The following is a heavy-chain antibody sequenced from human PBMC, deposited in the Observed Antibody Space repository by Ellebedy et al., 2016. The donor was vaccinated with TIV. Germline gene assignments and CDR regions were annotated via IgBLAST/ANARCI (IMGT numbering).Heavy chain of an antibody. CDR1: GFSLSTNGMC. CDR3: GRYNYGSGLNVGAIDF. Sequence: SGPTLVKPTQTVTLTCTLSGFSLSTNGMCVSWIRQSPGKALAWLARIDWDDDKYYSSSLRTRLAISKDTSKNQVVLTMANMDPLDTATYFCGRYNYGSGLNVGAIDFWGQGIQVTVSS. D-gene: IGHD3-10*01. CDR2: IDWDDDK. V-gene: IGHV2-70*12. J-gene: IGHJ4*02.